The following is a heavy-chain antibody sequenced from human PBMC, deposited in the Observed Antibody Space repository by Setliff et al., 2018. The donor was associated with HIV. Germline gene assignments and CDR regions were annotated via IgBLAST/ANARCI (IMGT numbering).Heavy chain of an antibody. Sequence: SETLSLTCTVSSGSISTYYWTWIRQPPGKGLEWIGSIYHTGDTYDNPSLKNRVTISRDTSKDRFSLNLRSVTAADTAIYYCARHKTHDYDGNSVYFDFWGQGILVTVSS. J-gene: IGHJ4*02. D-gene: IGHD4-17*01. V-gene: IGHV4-59*08. CDR1: SGSISTYY. CDR3: ARHKTHDYDGNSVYFDF. CDR2: IYHTGDT.